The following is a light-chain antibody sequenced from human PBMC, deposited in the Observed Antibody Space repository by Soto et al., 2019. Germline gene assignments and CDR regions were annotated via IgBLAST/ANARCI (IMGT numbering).Light chain of an antibody. CDR3: QQSLSTPIYS. V-gene: IGKV1-12*01. Sequence: DIQMTQSPSSVSASVGDRVTITCRASQGISSWLAWYQQKPGKAPKLLIYAASSLQSGVPSRFAGSGSGTHFTLTISTLQPEDVGTYFCQQSLSTPIYSFGQGTKVDIK. J-gene: IGKJ2*03. CDR1: QGISSW. CDR2: AAS.